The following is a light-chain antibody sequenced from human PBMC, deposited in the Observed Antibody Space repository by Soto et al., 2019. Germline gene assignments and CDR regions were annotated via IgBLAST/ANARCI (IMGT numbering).Light chain of an antibody. CDR3: SSYTTTPTNTWV. Sequence: QSALTQPASVSGSPGQSITISCTGTSSDVSAYNYVSWYQQYPGKAPKLMIYAVSNRPSGVSNRFSGSKSGNTASLTISGLQAEDEADYYCSSYTTTPTNTWVFGGGTKVTVL. CDR1: SSDVSAYNY. J-gene: IGLJ3*02. V-gene: IGLV2-14*01. CDR2: AVS.